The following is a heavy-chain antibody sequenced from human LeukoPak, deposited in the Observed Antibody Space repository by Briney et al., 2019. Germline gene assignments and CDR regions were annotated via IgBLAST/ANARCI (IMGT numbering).Heavy chain of an antibody. V-gene: IGHV1-69*02. D-gene: IGHD1-26*01. CDR3: ARAGASYQPFDY. CDR1: GGTFSSYT. J-gene: IGHJ4*02. CDR2: IIPILGIA. Sequence: SVKVSCRASGGTFSSYTISWVRQAPGQGLEWMGRIIPILGIANYAQKFQGRVTITADKSTSTAYMELSSLRSEDTAVYYCARAGASYQPFDYWGQGTLVTVSS.